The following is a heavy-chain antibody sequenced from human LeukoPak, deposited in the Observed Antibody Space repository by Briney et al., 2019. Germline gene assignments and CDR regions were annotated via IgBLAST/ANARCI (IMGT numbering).Heavy chain of an antibody. D-gene: IGHD3-10*01. CDR3: ARRENYSIDF. V-gene: IGHV4-39*01. Sequence: SETLSLTCTVSGASITSSNYYWGWIRQPPGEGLEWIGTLHYSGSHYYNPSLSSRATISVDTSQNQFSLKLTSVTAADTAVYYCARRENYSIDFWGQGTLVTVSS. CDR2: LHYSGSH. J-gene: IGHJ4*02. CDR1: GASITSSNYY.